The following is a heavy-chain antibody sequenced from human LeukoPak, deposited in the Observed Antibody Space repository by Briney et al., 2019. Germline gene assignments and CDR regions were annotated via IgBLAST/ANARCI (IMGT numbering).Heavy chain of an antibody. Sequence: SETLSLTCAVYGGSFSGYYWSWIRQPPGKGLEWIGEINHSGSTNYNPSLRSRVTISVDTSKNQFSLKLSSVTAADTAVYYCARGYCSGGSCFYYYYYYMDVWGKGTTVTVSS. CDR2: INHSGST. J-gene: IGHJ6*03. CDR1: GGSFSGYY. D-gene: IGHD2-15*01. CDR3: ARGYCSGGSCFYYYYYYMDV. V-gene: IGHV4-34*01.